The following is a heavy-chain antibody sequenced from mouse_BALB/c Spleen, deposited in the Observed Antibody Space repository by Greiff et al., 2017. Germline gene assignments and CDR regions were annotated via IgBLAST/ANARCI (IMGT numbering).Heavy chain of an antibody. CDR1: GYTFTDYA. Sequence: QVQLQQSGAELVRPGVSVKISCKGSGYTFTDYAMHWVKQSHAKSLEWIGVISTYYGDASYNQKFKGKATMTVDKSSSTAYMELARLTSEDSAIYYCARSPRYGDGYAMDYWGQGTSVTVSS. CDR2: ISTYYGDA. CDR3: ARSPRYGDGYAMDY. D-gene: IGHD2-14*01. V-gene: IGHV1S137*01. J-gene: IGHJ4*01.